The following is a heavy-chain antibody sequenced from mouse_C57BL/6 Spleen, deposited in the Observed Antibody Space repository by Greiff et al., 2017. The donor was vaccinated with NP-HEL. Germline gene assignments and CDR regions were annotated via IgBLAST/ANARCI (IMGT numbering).Heavy chain of an antibody. Sequence: QVHVKQPGAELVRPGSSVKLSCKASGYTFTSYWMHWVKQRPIQGLEWIGNIDPSDSETHYNQKFKDKATLTVDKSSSTAYMQLSSLTSEDSAVYYCARSGYDDYFDYWGQGTTLTVSS. D-gene: IGHD2-2*01. V-gene: IGHV1-52*01. CDR1: GYTFTSYW. CDR3: ARSGYDDYFDY. CDR2: IDPSDSET. J-gene: IGHJ2*01.